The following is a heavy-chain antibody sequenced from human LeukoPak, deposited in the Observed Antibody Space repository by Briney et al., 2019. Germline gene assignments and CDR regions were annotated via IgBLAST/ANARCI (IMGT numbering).Heavy chain of an antibody. J-gene: IGHJ4*02. Sequence: ASVKVSCKASGGTFSSYAISWVRQAPGQGLEWMGWISAYNGNTNYAQKLQGRVTMTTDTSTSTAYMELRSLRSDDTAVYYCAWGYYGATWSFDYWGQGTLVTVSS. CDR3: AWGYYGATWSFDY. D-gene: IGHD4-17*01. V-gene: IGHV1-18*01. CDR2: ISAYNGNT. CDR1: GGTFSSYA.